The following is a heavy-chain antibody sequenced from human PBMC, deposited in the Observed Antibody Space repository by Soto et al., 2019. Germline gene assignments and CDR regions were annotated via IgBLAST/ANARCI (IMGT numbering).Heavy chain of an antibody. CDR2: IIPIFGTA. J-gene: IGHJ4*02. D-gene: IGHD3-10*01. Sequence: QVQLVRSGAEVKKPGSSVKVSCKASGGTFSSYAISWVRQAPGQGLEWMGGIIPIFGTANYAQKFQGRVTITADESTSTAYMELSSLRSEDTAVYYCARVLDREYGFGERYFDYWGQGTLVTVSS. CDR3: ARVLDREYGFGERYFDY. V-gene: IGHV1-69*01. CDR1: GGTFSSYA.